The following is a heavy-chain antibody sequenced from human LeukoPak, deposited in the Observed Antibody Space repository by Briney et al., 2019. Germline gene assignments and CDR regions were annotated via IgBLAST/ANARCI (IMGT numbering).Heavy chain of an antibody. CDR2: ISAYTVIT. CDR1: RYTFTSNV. Sequence: GAPVKVSCKASRYTFTSNVISWVRQAPGQGLEWMGCISAYTVITNDAQKLYGRVTMTTDTSTSTASMELRSLRSEDTAAYYCARDLGLTDIVVVVAATRGSFDIGGQATIATASA. V-gene: IGHV1-18*01. D-gene: IGHD2-15*01. CDR3: ARDLGLTDIVVVVAATRGSFDI. J-gene: IGHJ3*02.